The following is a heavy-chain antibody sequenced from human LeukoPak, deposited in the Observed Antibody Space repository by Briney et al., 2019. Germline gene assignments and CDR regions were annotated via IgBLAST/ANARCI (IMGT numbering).Heavy chain of an antibody. J-gene: IGHJ4*02. CDR1: GGSISSYY. CDR3: AREVYSSGWYGLDY. CDR2: IYYSGST. V-gene: IGHV4-59*01. Sequence: SETLSLTCTVSGGSISSYYWSWIRQPPGKGLEWIGYIYYSGSTNYNPSLKSRVTISVDTSKNQFSLKLSSVTAADTAVYYCAREVYSSGWYGLDYWGQGTLVTVSS. D-gene: IGHD6-19*01.